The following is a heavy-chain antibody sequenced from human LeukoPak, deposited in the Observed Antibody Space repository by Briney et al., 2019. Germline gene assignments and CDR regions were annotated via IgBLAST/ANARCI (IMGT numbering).Heavy chain of an antibody. CDR2: TYYRSKWYN. Sequence: SQTLSLTCAISGDSVSSNSAAWNWIRQSPSRGLEWLARTYYRSKWYNDYAVSVKSRITINPDTSKNQFSLQLNSVTPEDTAVYYCARDRGATDYYYYYGMDVWGQGTTVTVSS. J-gene: IGHJ6*02. CDR1: GDSVSSNSAA. V-gene: IGHV6-1*01. D-gene: IGHD1-26*01. CDR3: ARDRGATDYYYYYGMDV.